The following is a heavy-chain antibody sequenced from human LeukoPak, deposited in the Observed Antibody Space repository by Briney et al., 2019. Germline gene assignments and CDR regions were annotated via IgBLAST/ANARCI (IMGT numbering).Heavy chain of an antibody. CDR2: ISGSGGST. CDR1: GFTVSSNY. D-gene: IGHD6-6*01. CDR3: AKEEYSSSSAVPFDY. J-gene: IGHJ4*02. Sequence: GGSLRLSCAASGFTVSSNYMSWVRQAPGKGLEWVSAISGSGGSTYYADSVKGRFTISRDNSKNTLYLQMNSLRAEDTAVYYCAKEEYSSSSAVPFDYWGQGTLVTVSS. V-gene: IGHV3-23*01.